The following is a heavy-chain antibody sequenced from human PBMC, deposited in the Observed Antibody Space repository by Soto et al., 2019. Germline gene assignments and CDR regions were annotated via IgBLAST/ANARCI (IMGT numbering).Heavy chain of an antibody. CDR3: ARAIQEVFGP. CDR1: GDSITNGEYY. Sequence: QVSLQESGPGLVKPSQTLSLTCFVSGDSITNGEYYWSWIRQPPGKDLEWIAYIYYNGITHYNPSLKGRVINSLEASKNHSSLTMTSVTYKDTAVYSCARAIQEVFGPWGQGTLVTVSS. D-gene: IGHD5-18*01. CDR2: IYYNGIT. V-gene: IGHV4-30-4*01. J-gene: IGHJ5*02.